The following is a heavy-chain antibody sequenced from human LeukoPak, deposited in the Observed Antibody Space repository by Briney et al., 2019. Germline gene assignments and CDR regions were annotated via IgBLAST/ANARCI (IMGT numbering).Heavy chain of an antibody. CDR3: ARELAGAYFDY. Sequence: GGSLRLSCAVSGFTFSSYSMSWVRQAPGKGLEWVSAISGSGDSTYYADSVKGRFTISRDNSKNTLYLQMNSLRAEDTAVYYCARELAGAYFDYWGQGTLVTVSS. J-gene: IGHJ4*02. CDR2: ISGSGDST. CDR1: GFTFSSYS. D-gene: IGHD6-19*01. V-gene: IGHV3-23*01.